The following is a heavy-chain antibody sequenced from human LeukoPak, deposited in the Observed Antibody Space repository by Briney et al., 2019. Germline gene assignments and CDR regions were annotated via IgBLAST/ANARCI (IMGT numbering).Heavy chain of an antibody. CDR1: GFTFSSYA. Sequence: PGGSLRLSCAASGFTFSSYAMSWVRQAPGKGLEWVSAISGSGGSTYYADSVKGRFAISRDNSKNTLYLQMNSLRAEDTAVYYCAKDAEMATITSGDYWGQGTLVTVSS. D-gene: IGHD5-12*01. CDR2: ISGSGGST. J-gene: IGHJ4*02. CDR3: AKDAEMATITSGDY. V-gene: IGHV3-23*01.